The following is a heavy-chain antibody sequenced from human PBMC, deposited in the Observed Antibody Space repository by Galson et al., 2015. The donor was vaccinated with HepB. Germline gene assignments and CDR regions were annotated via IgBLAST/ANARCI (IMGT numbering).Heavy chain of an antibody. J-gene: IGHJ4*02. CDR1: GYAFNVYD. Sequence: SVKVSCKASGYAFNVYDIHWLRQAPGQRLEWMGWINGGNDNTRYSQKFQGRVTFSKETSASTAYMELSSLGSEDTAMYYCARGWDSSWFLFDSWGQGTLVTVSS. V-gene: IGHV1-3*01. CDR2: INGGNDNT. D-gene: IGHD6-13*01. CDR3: ARGWDSSWFLFDS.